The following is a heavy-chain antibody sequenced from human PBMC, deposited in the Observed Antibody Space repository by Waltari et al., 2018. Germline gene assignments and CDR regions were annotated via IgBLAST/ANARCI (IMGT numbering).Heavy chain of an antibody. CDR3: AKDYDNIAYFHDDAFDV. CDR2: ISGSGGDT. V-gene: IGHV3-23*01. J-gene: IGHJ3*01. Sequence: EVQLLESGGGLVQPGGSLRLSCAASGFTFSTYAMSWVRQAPGKGLEWVSTISGSGGDTYYPDPVRGRFTITRDNSKNTLYLQMNSLSVEDTAVYYCAKDYDNIAYFHDDAFDVWGQGTMVTVSS. CDR1: GFTFSTYA. D-gene: IGHD3-22*01.